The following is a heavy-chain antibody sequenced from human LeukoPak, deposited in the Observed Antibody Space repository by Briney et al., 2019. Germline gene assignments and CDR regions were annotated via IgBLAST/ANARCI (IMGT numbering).Heavy chain of an antibody. CDR1: GASISTYY. CDR3: ARTANWFDP. V-gene: IGHV4-59*08. J-gene: IGHJ5*02. D-gene: IGHD5-18*01. CDR2: IYYSGST. Sequence: SETLSLTCTVSGASISTYYWSWIRQPPGKGLEWIGYIYYSGSTNYNPTLKSRATISVDTSKNQFSLKLSSVTAADTAVYYCARTANWFDPWGQGTLASLSS.